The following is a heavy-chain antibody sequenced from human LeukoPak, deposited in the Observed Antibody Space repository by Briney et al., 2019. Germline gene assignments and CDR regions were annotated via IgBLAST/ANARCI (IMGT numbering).Heavy chain of an antibody. Sequence: GGSLRLSCAASGFTFSSYAMSWVRQAPGKGLEWVSSVSGGGGSTYYADSVKGRFTISRDNSKSTLFLQMNSLRAEDTAVYYCAKSSYYDSSSYYREYYFDYWGQGTLVTVSS. D-gene: IGHD3-22*01. J-gene: IGHJ4*02. CDR1: GFTFSSYA. CDR2: VSGGGGST. V-gene: IGHV3-23*01. CDR3: AKSSYYDSSSYYREYYFDY.